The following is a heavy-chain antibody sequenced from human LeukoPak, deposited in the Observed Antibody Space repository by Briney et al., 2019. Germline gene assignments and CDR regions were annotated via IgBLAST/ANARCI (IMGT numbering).Heavy chain of an antibody. D-gene: IGHD2-21*01. CDR2: INHSGST. Sequence: PSETLSLTCAVYGGSFSGYYWSWIRQPPGKGLEWIGEINHSGSTNYNPSLTSRVTISVDTSKNQFSLKLSSVTAADAAVCYCARVAVVNDAFDIWGQGTMVTVSS. J-gene: IGHJ3*02. CDR1: GGSFSGYY. CDR3: ARVAVVNDAFDI. V-gene: IGHV4-34*01.